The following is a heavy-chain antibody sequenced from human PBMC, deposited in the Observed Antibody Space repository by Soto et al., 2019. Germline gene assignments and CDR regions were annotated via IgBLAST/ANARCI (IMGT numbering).Heavy chain of an antibody. V-gene: IGHV4-59*01. CDR3: ARDMEVPAASDYYYYGMNV. D-gene: IGHD2-2*01. CDR1: GGSISSYY. Sequence: SETLSLTCTVSGGSISSYYWSWIRQPPGKGLEWIGYIYYSGSTNYNPSLKSRVTISVDTSKNQFSLKLSSVTAADTAVYYCARDMEVPAASDYYYYGMNVWGQGTTVTVSS. J-gene: IGHJ6*02. CDR2: IYYSGST.